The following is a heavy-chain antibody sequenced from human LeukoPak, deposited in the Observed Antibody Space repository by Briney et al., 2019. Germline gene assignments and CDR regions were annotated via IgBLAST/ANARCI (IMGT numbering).Heavy chain of an antibody. Sequence: VGSLRLSCAASGSTFRSYWMSWVRQAPGKGLEWVANINQGGSVKYYVDSVKGRFTISRDDAKNSLYVQMNSLRDKDTAVYYCARVGYSGWNLEYWGQGTLVTVSS. CDR2: INQGGSVK. CDR1: GSTFRSYW. CDR3: ARVGYSGWNLEY. D-gene: IGHD5-12*01. J-gene: IGHJ4*02. V-gene: IGHV3-7*01.